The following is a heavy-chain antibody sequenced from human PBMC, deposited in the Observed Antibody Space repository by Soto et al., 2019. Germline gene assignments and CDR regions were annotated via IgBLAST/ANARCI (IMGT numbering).Heavy chain of an antibody. CDR2: ISSTTNYI. CDR3: ARESEDLTSNFDY. Sequence: LRLSCAASGFTFSRYSMNWVRQAPGKGLEWVSSISSTTNYIYYADSMKGRFTVSRDNAKNSVYLDMNSLSAEDKAVYYCARESEDLTSNFDYWGQGTLGTVS. V-gene: IGHV3-21*01. J-gene: IGHJ4*02. CDR1: GFTFSRYS.